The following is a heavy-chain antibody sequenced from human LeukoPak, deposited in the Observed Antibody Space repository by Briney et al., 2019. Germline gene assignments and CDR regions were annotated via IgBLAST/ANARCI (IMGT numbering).Heavy chain of an antibody. CDR2: ISTSSNYI. CDR1: GFTFSTYN. Sequence: GGSLRLSCAAYGFTFSTYNRNWVRQAPGKGLEWVSSISTSSNYIYYADSVRGRFTISRDDAKSSLYLQMNSLRAEDTDVYYCARDVGASAPDAFDIWGQGTMVTVSS. V-gene: IGHV3-21*01. CDR3: ARDVGASAPDAFDI. J-gene: IGHJ3*02. D-gene: IGHD3-16*01.